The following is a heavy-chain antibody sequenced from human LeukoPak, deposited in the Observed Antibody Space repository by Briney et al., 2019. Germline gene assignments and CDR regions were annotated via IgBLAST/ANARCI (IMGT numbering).Heavy chain of an antibody. V-gene: IGHV4-59*01. CDR3: ARVLVIIQGGYYYYYMDV. J-gene: IGHJ6*03. CDR1: GGSISSYY. Sequence: PSETLSLTCTVSGGSISSYYWSWIRQPPGKGLEWIGYIYYSGSTNYNPSLKSRVTISVDTSKNQFSLKLSSVTAADTAAYYCARVLVIIQGGYYYYYMDVWGKGTTVTVSS. CDR2: IYYSGST. D-gene: IGHD3/OR15-3a*01.